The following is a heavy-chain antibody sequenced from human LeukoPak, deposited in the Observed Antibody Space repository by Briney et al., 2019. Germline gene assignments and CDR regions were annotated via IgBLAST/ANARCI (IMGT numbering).Heavy chain of an antibody. CDR3: ARAKMATIALYYYYYYMDV. CDR1: GGSFSGYY. Sequence: PSETLSLTCAVYGGSFSGYYWSWIRQLPGKGLEWIGEINHSGSTNYNPSLKSRVTISVDTSKNQFSLKLSSVTAADTAVYYCARAKMATIALYYYYYYMDVWGKGTTVTVSS. V-gene: IGHV4-34*01. D-gene: IGHD5-24*01. J-gene: IGHJ6*03. CDR2: INHSGST.